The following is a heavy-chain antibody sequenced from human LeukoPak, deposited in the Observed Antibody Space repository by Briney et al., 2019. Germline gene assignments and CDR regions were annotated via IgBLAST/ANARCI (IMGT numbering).Heavy chain of an antibody. CDR1: GGTFNRHA. V-gene: IGHV1-69*05. CDR2: IVPDFDRA. Sequence: SVKVSCKASGGTFNRHAISWVRQAPGQGLEWMGGIVPDFDRANYAQKFQGRVTITTDESASTSYMEVSSLRSEDTATYYCAKSNGPVVLVVGVNHFYYMDVWGKGTTVTVSS. D-gene: IGHD2-8*02. J-gene: IGHJ6*03. CDR3: AKSNGPVVLVVGVNHFYYMDV.